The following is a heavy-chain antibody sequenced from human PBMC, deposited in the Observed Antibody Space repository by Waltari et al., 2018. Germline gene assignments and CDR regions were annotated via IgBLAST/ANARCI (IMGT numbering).Heavy chain of an antibody. CDR1: GGSISSGSYY. CDR2: IYTSGRT. V-gene: IGHV4-61*02. D-gene: IGHD5-12*01. J-gene: IGHJ6*02. Sequence: QVQLQESGPGLVKPSQTLSLTCTVSGGSISSGSYYWSWIRQPAGTGLEWIGRIYTSGRTNTNPALKSRVTIPVDTSKNQFSLKLSSVTAADTAVYYWAREGDGYSGYDLYYYYGMDVWGQGTTVTVSS. CDR3: AREGDGYSGYDLYYYYGMDV.